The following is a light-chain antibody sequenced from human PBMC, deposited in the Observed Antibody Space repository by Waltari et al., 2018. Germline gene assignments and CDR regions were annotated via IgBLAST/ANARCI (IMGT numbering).Light chain of an antibody. CDR3: AACDDRLNSWV. CDR2: RDN. V-gene: IGLV1-47*01. Sequence: QSVLTQPPPVSGTPGQRVTISCYGSTSNVEDLHVFWYKQLPGPAPKLLIYRDNPRPSGVPDRVSGSKSGASASLAISGLRSEDESTYHCAACDDRLNSWVFGGGTNLTVL. J-gene: IGLJ3*02. CDR1: TSNVEDLH.